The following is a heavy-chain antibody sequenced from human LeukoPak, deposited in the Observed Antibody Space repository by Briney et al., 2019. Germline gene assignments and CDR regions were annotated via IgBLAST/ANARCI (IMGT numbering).Heavy chain of an antibody. CDR3: ARDRDWNLDY. J-gene: IGHJ4*02. Sequence: GASVKVSCKASGYTFTNYGISWVRQAPGQGLEWMGWISTNSGKTKYAQKFQGRVTMTTDTSTSTAYRELRSLRSDDTAVYYCARDRDWNLDYWGQGTLVTVSS. CDR2: ISTNSGKT. D-gene: IGHD1-1*01. CDR1: GYTFTNYG. V-gene: IGHV1-18*01.